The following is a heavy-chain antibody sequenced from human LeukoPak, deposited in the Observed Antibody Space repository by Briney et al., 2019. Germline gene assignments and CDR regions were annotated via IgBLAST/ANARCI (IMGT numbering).Heavy chain of an antibody. CDR3: AKGLSVYGNAFDI. V-gene: IGHV3-23*01. D-gene: IGHD5/OR15-5a*01. CDR2: ISGSGDST. Sequence: GGSLRLSCAASGFIFSSYGMSWVRQAPGKGLEWVSAISGSGDSTYYADSVKGRFTISRDNSKNTLYLQMNSLRAEDTAVYYCAKGLSVYGNAFDIWGQGTMVTVSS. J-gene: IGHJ3*02. CDR1: GFIFSSYG.